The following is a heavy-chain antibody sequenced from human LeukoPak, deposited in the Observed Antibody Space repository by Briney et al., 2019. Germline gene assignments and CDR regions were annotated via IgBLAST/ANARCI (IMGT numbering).Heavy chain of an antibody. Sequence: SVKVSCKASGGTVSSYAISWVRQAPGQGLEWMGRIIPILGIANYAQKFQGRVTITADKSTSTAYMELSSQRSEDTAVYYCARDSTVTIEYYYGMDVWGQGTTVTVSS. CDR1: GGTVSSYA. CDR3: ARDSTVTIEYYYGMDV. D-gene: IGHD4-17*01. CDR2: IIPILGIA. J-gene: IGHJ6*02. V-gene: IGHV1-69*04.